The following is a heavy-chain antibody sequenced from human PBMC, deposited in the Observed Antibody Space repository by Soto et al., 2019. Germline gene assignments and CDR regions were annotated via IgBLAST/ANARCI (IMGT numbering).Heavy chain of an antibody. J-gene: IGHJ4*02. V-gene: IGHV3-33*01. D-gene: IGHD5-18*01. CDR2: IWYDGSNK. Sequence: GSLRLSCAASGFTFSSYGMHWVRQAPGKGLEWVAVIWYDGSNKYYADSVKGRFTISRDNSKNTLYLQMNSLRAEDTAVYYCARDGAAMVTNPFDYWGQGTLVTVSS. CDR3: ARDGAAMVTNPFDY. CDR1: GFTFSSYG.